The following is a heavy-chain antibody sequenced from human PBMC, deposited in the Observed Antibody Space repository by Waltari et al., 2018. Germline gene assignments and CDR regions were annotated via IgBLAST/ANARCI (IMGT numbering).Heavy chain of an antibody. V-gene: IGHV1-69*01. CDR3: ARGVLRYFDWSRSYYFDY. J-gene: IGHJ4*02. Sequence: QVQLVQSGAEVKKPGSSVKVSCKASGGTFSSYAISWVRQAPGQGLEWMGGIIPIFGTANYAQKVQGRGTITADESTSTAYMGLSSLRSEDTAVDYCARGVLRYFDWSRSYYFDYWGQGTLVTVSS. D-gene: IGHD3-9*01. CDR2: IIPIFGTA. CDR1: GGTFSSYA.